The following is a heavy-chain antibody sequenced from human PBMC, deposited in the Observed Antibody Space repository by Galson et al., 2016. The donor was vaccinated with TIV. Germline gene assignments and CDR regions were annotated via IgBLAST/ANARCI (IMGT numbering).Heavy chain of an antibody. CDR3: ARSEYSYGKYYYYYYMDV. D-gene: IGHD5-18*01. CDR1: GGTFSSYA. Sequence: SVKVSYKASGGTFSSYAISWVRQAPGQGLEWMGGIIPIFGTANYAQKFQGRVTITADESTSTAYMELSSLRSEDTAVFYCARSEYSYGKYYYYYYMDVWGKGTTVIVSS. V-gene: IGHV1-69*13. CDR2: IIPIFGTA. J-gene: IGHJ6*03.